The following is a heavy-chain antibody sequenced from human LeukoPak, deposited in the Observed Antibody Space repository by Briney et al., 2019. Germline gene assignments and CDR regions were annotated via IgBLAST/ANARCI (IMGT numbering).Heavy chain of an antibody. D-gene: IGHD4-17*01. J-gene: IGHJ1*01. Sequence: PGGSLRLSCAASGFTFDDYGMSWVRQAPGKGLEWVPGINWNGGSTGYADSVKGRFTISRDNAKNSLYLQMNSLRAEDTALYYCARGSDYGDYGEYFQHWGQGTLVTVSS. CDR1: GFTFDDYG. V-gene: IGHV3-20*04. CDR3: ARGSDYGDYGEYFQH. CDR2: INWNGGST.